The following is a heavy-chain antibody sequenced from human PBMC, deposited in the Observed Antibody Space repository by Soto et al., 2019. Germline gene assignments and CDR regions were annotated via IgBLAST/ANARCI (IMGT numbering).Heavy chain of an antibody. D-gene: IGHD1-1*01. Sequence: QVQLVQSGAEVTKPGASVKVSCKASGDTFTSYDINWVRQATGQGLEWMGWMNPKNGNTGYAQKFQGRVTLTRNTSIPTAYMELSSLRSEDTAVYYCAKAGWLGWFDPWGQGPLVTVAS. CDR3: AKAGWLGWFDP. V-gene: IGHV1-8*01. J-gene: IGHJ5*02. CDR2: MNPKNGNT. CDR1: GDTFTSYD.